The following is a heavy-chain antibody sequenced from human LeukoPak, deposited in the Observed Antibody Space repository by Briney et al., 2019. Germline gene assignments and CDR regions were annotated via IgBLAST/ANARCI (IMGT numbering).Heavy chain of an antibody. CDR1: GGSISSYY. V-gene: IGHV4-59*08. CDR3: ARQPISGSYWGYFDY. Sequence: SETLSLTCTVSGGSISSYYWSWIRQPPGKGLERIGYIYYSGSTNYNPSLKSRVTISVDTSKNQFSLKLSSVTAADTAVYYCARQPISGSYWGYFDYWGQGTLVTVSS. J-gene: IGHJ4*02. CDR2: IYYSGST. D-gene: IGHD1-26*01.